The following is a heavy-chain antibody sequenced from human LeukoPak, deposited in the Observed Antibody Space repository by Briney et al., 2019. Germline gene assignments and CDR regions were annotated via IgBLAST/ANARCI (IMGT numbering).Heavy chain of an antibody. CDR1: GYTFSDYY. V-gene: IGHV1-2*02. CDR3: AREYYDSTGRKYGFDI. Sequence: VASVKVSCKASGYTFSDYYMHWVRQAPGQGLEWMGWIDPHSGGTNYAKKFQGRVTMTRDTSISTAYMDLSSLRSDDTAVYYCAREYYDSTGRKYGFDIWGQGTMVTVSS. CDR2: IDPHSGGT. D-gene: IGHD3-22*01. J-gene: IGHJ3*02.